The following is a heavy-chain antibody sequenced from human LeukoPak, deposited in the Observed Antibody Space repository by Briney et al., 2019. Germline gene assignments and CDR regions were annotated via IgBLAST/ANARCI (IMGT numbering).Heavy chain of an antibody. Sequence: SETLSLTCTFSGGSISSSSYYWGWIRQPPVKGLEWIGNIYYSGSSYYNPSLNSRVTISVDTSKNQFSLNLSSVTAADTAVYYCARGSTQYSSSFYFDYWGQGTLVTVSS. CDR1: GGSISSSSYY. J-gene: IGHJ4*02. D-gene: IGHD6-6*01. CDR3: ARGSTQYSSSFYFDY. V-gene: IGHV4-39*01. CDR2: IYYSGSS.